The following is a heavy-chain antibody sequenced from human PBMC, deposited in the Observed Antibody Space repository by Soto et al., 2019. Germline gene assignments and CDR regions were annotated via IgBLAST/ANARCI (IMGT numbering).Heavy chain of an antibody. CDR3: APGAGRNYYYGMDV. CDR1: GFTFSSYA. CDR2: ISGSGGST. J-gene: IGHJ6*02. Sequence: EVQLLESGGGLVQPGGSLRLSCAASGFTFSSYAMSWVRQAPGKGLEWVSAISGSGGSTYYADSVKGRFTISRDNSKNTLYRQMNSLRAEDTAVYYCAPGAGRNYYYGMDVWGQGTTVTVSS. D-gene: IGHD3-10*01. V-gene: IGHV3-23*01.